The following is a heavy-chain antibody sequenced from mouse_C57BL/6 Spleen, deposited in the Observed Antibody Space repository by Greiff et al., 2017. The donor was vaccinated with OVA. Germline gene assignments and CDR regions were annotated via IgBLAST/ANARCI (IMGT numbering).Heavy chain of an antibody. V-gene: IGHV1-55*01. CDR1: GYTFTSYW. D-gene: IGHD3-2*02. Sequence: QVQLQQPGAELVKPGASVKMSCKASGYTFTSYWITWVKQRPGQGLEWIGDIYPGSGSTNYNEKFKSKATLTVDTSSSTAYMQLSSLTSEDSAVDYCAKHSSGPYYFDYWGQGTTLTVSS. J-gene: IGHJ2*01. CDR3: AKHSSGPYYFDY. CDR2: IYPGSGST.